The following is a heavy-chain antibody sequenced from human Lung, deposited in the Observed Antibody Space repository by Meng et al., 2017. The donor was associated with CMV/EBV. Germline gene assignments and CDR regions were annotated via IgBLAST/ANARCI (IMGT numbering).Heavy chain of an antibody. V-gene: IGHV3-66*02. J-gene: IGHJ4*02. CDR3: AREDGGD. D-gene: IGHD3-16*01. Sequence: ESLKISCAASGFTVSSNYMSWVRQAPGKGLEWVSVIYSGGSTYYADSVKGRFTISRDNSKNTLYLQMNSLRAEDTAVYYCAREDGGDWGQGTRVTVSS. CDR1: GFTVSSNY. CDR2: IYSGGST.